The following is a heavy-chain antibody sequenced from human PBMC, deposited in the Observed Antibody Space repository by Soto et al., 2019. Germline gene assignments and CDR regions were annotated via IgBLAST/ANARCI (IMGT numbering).Heavy chain of an antibody. Sequence: SLRLSCAASGFTFTSYVMHWVRQALGKGLEWVAVIWYDGSNKYYADSVKGRFTISRDNSKNTLYLQMNSLRAEDTAVYYCARDLPTNYYDSSGPPDAFDIWGQGT. CDR2: IWYDGSNK. V-gene: IGHV3-33*01. CDR3: ARDLPTNYYDSSGPPDAFDI. CDR1: GFTFTSYV. J-gene: IGHJ3*02. D-gene: IGHD3-22*01.